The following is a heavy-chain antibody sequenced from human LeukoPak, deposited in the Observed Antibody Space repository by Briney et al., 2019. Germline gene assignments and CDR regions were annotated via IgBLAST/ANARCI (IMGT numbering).Heavy chain of an antibody. J-gene: IGHJ4*02. CDR3: ARVRGSYGDTANY. D-gene: IGHD4-17*01. V-gene: IGHV1-18*04. Sequence: ASVKVSCKAAGYSFTSYGISWVRQAPGQGLEWMGWISVHNGNTHYAQKLQVRVTMTTDTSTSTAYMELRSLRSDDTAVYYCARVRGSYGDTANYWGQGTLVTVSS. CDR1: GYSFTSYG. CDR2: ISVHNGNT.